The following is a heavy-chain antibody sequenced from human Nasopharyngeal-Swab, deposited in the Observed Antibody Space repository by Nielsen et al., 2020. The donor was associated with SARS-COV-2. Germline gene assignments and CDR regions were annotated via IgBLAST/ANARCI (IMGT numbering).Heavy chain of an antibody. CDR1: GFTFSSYS. V-gene: IGHV3-53*01. D-gene: IGHD3-3*01. J-gene: IGHJ4*02. Sequence: GESLKISCAASGFTFSSYSMNWVRQAPGKGLEWVSVIYSAGQTNYADSVKGRFTISRDNSKNTLYLQMNSLRAEDTAVYYCARGVGVDDFWSGRFDYWGQGTLVTVSS. CDR2: IYSAGQT. CDR3: ARGVGVDDFWSGRFDY.